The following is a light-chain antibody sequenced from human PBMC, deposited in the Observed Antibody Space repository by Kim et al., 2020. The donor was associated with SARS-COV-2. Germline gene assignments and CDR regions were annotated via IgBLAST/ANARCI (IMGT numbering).Light chain of an antibody. CDR1: QSVSSN. CDR2: GAS. Sequence: VSPGERATLSCRASQSVSSNVAWYQQRPGQAPRLLIYGASTRATGIPARFSGTGSGTEFTLTISSLQSEDFAVYYCQQYNNWPPYTFGQGTKLEI. V-gene: IGKV3-15*01. CDR3: QQYNNWPPYT. J-gene: IGKJ2*01.